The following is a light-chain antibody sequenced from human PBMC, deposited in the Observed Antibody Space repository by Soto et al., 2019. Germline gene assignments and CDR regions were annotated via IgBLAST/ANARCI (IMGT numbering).Light chain of an antibody. J-gene: IGKJ4*01. Sequence: DIQMTQSPSSLSASVGDRDTITCRASESIRTYLNWYQQKPGKAPNLLIYAASSLQSGVPSRFSGSGSGTDFTLTISSLQPEDSATYYCQQTFNTLALTFGGGTKVEI. CDR3: QQTFNTLALT. V-gene: IGKV1-39*01. CDR2: AAS. CDR1: ESIRTY.